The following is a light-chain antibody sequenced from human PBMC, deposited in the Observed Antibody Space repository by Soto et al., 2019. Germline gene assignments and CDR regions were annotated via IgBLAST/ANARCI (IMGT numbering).Light chain of an antibody. CDR1: SSDVGSYDR. CDR2: EVN. V-gene: IGLV2-23*02. Sequence: QSALTQPASVSGSPGQWITISCTGSSSDVGSYDRVSWYQQYPGKAPTLMIYEVNKRPSGISNRFSGSKSGNTASLTISGIQDEDEAHYYCASSLRGPTRVFGKGTKATVL. J-gene: IGLJ3*02. CDR3: ASSLRGPTRV.